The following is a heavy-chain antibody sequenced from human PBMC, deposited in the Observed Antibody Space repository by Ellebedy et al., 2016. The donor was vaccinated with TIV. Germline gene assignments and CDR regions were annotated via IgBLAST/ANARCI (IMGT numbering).Heavy chain of an antibody. CDR2: ISYSGNT. Sequence: MPSETLSLTCTVSGGSIRRGDSSWSCIRQSAGQSLEAIGSISYSGNTYYNPSLKSRVTISADTSNNRFSLKLISVTAADTDVYYCARTYDFWSGHSDIWGQGTTVIVSS. CDR1: GGSIRRGDSS. V-gene: IGHV4-30-4*01. J-gene: IGHJ6*02. CDR3: ARTYDFWSGHSDI. D-gene: IGHD3-3*01.